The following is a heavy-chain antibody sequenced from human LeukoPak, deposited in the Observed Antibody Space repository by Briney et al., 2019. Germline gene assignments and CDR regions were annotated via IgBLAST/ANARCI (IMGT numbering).Heavy chain of an antibody. Sequence: ASVKVSCKASGYTFTRYYVNWVRQAPGQGLEWMGWINPNSGGTNYAQKFQGRVTMTRDTSITTVYMELSRLRADETAVFYCASFEVGAWGQGTLVTVSS. V-gene: IGHV1-2*02. J-gene: IGHJ5*02. D-gene: IGHD3-10*01. CDR2: INPNSGGT. CDR3: ASFEVGA. CDR1: GYTFTRYY.